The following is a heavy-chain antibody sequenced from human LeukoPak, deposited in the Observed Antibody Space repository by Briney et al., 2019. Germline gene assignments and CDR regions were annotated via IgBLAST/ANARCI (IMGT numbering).Heavy chain of an antibody. Sequence: GGSLRLSCAASGFTFSNYAMSWVRQAPGKGLEWVSVISGSGGSTYYADSVKGRFTISRDNSKNTLYLQMNSLRAEDTAVYYCARDSAPPCSSTSCPYYYYYYGMDVWGQGTTVTVSS. CDR1: GFTFSNYA. V-gene: IGHV3-23*01. CDR2: ISGSGGST. CDR3: ARDSAPPCSSTSCPYYYYYYGMDV. D-gene: IGHD2-2*01. J-gene: IGHJ6*02.